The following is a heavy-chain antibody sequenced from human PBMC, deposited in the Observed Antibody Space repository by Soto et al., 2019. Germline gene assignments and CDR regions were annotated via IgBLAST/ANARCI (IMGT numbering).Heavy chain of an antibody. D-gene: IGHD2-15*01. CDR2: ISGSGGST. Sequence: GGSLRLSCAASGFTFSSYAMSWVRQTPGKGLEWVSAISGSGGSTYYADSVKGRFTISRDNSKNTLYLQMNSLRAEDTAAYYCAKEYCSGGSCFAAFDIWGQGTMVTVSS. J-gene: IGHJ3*02. CDR3: AKEYCSGGSCFAAFDI. V-gene: IGHV3-23*01. CDR1: GFTFSSYA.